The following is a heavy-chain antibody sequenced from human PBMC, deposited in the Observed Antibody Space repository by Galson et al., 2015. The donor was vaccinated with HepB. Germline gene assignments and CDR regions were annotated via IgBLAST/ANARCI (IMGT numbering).Heavy chain of an antibody. CDR1: GGSISSSSYY. Sequence: SEPLSLTCTVSGGSISSSSYYWGWIRQPPGKELEWIGSIYYSGSTHYNPSLKSRVTISVDTSKNQFSLKLSSVTAADTAVYYCAREPQGEYGDYYFDYWGQGTLVTVSS. CDR2: IYYSGST. D-gene: IGHD4-17*01. J-gene: IGHJ4*02. V-gene: IGHV4-39*07. CDR3: AREPQGEYGDYYFDY.